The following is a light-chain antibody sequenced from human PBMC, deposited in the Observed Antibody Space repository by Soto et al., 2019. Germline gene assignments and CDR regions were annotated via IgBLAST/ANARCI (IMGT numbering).Light chain of an antibody. V-gene: IGLV2-14*01. CDR3: SSYTSTNHVV. J-gene: IGLJ2*01. CDR1: SSDVGGYNY. CDR2: EVT. Sequence: QSALTQPASVSGSPGQSITISCTGTSSDVGGYNYVSWYQQHPGKAPKLVIYEVTERPSGVSNRFSGSKSGNTASLTISGLQAEDETDYYCSSYTSTNHVVFGGGTKVTVL.